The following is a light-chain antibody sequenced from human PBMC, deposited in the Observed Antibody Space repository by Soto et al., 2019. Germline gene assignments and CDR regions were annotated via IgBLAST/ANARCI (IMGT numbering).Light chain of an antibody. V-gene: IGLV8-61*01. CDR1: SGSVSTSYY. CDR2: STN. Sequence: QTVVTQEPSFSVSPGGTVTLTCGLSSGSVSTSYYPSWYQQTPGQAPRTLIYSTNTRSSGVPDRFSGSILGNKAALTITGAQADDESDYSCVLYRGSGSRVFGGGTKVTVL. CDR3: VLYRGSGSRV. J-gene: IGLJ3*02.